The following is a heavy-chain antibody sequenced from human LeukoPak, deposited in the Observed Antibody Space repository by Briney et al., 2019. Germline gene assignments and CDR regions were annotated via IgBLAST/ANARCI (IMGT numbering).Heavy chain of an antibody. D-gene: IGHD3-3*01. Sequence: GGSLRLSCAASGFTFSDYGMHWVRQAPGKGLEWVAFIRYDGSNKYYADSVKGRFTISRDNSKNTLYLQMNTLSAEDTAVYFCAKGYWSGYSFDNWFDPWGQGTLVTVSS. CDR2: IRYDGSNK. V-gene: IGHV3-30*02. CDR3: AKGYWSGYSFDNWFDP. CDR1: GFTFSDYG. J-gene: IGHJ5*02.